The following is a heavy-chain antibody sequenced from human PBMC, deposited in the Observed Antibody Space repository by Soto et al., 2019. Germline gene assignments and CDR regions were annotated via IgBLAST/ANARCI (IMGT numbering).Heavy chain of an antibody. Sequence: LSLPCAVYGGSFSGYYWSWIRQPPGKGLEWIGEINHSGSTNYNPSLKSRVTISVDTSKNQFSLKLSSVTAADTAVYYCARVRYFDWLLGTYYYYGMDVWGQGTTVTVSS. CDR2: INHSGST. V-gene: IGHV4-34*01. CDR3: ARVRYFDWLLGTYYYYGMDV. D-gene: IGHD3-9*01. J-gene: IGHJ6*02. CDR1: GGSFSGYY.